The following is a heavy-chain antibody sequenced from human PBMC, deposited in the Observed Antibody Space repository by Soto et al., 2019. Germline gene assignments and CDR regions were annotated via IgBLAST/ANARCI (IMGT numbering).Heavy chain of an antibody. CDR3: ARAPKVSGSAQTRPDF. J-gene: IGHJ4*02. D-gene: IGHD6-6*01. CDR1: SGSLSGYY. V-gene: IGHV4-34*01. CDR2: ISPSGTT. Sequence: PSETLSLTCSLYSGSLSGYYWSWICQPPGKGLEWIGEISPSGTTNYSPSLKSRVSISVDTSKNQFSLNLTSLTAADTAVYYCARAPKVSGSAQTRPDFWGQGSLVSVSS.